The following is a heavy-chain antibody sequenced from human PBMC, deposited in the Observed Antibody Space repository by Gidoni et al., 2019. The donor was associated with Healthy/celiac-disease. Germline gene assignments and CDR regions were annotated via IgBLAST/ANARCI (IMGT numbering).Heavy chain of an antibody. Sequence: QLQLQESGPGLVKPSETLSLTCSVSGVSISSSSYYWGWIRQPPGKGLEWIGSIYYSGSTYYNPSLKSRVTISVDTSKNQFSLKLSSVTAADTAVYYCASYNYGPSNFDYWGQGTLVTVSS. D-gene: IGHD5-18*01. CDR3: ASYNYGPSNFDY. J-gene: IGHJ4*02. CDR1: GVSISSSSYY. V-gene: IGHV4-39*01. CDR2: IYYSGST.